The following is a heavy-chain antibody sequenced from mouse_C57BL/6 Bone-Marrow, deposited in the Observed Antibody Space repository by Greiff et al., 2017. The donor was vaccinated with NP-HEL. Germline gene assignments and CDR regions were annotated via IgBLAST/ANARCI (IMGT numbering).Heavy chain of an antibody. CDR2: IYPRSGNT. CDR3: ARWGAYYSNYDYAMDY. D-gene: IGHD2-5*01. CDR1: GYTFTSYG. V-gene: IGHV1-81*01. Sequence: QVQLKESGAELARPGASVKLSCKASGYTFTSYGISWVKQRTGQGLEWIGEIYPRSGNTYYNEKFKGKATLTADKSSSTAYMELRSLTSEDSAVYFCARWGAYYSNYDYAMDYWGQGTSVTVSS. J-gene: IGHJ4*01.